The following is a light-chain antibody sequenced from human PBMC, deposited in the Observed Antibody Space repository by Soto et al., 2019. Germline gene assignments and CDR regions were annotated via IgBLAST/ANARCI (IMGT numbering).Light chain of an antibody. CDR1: QSISTW. V-gene: IGKV1-5*03. Sequence: DIQMTQSPSTLSASVGDRVTITCRASQSISTWLAWYQQKPGKAPKLLIYKASSLESGVSSRFSGSGSGTHFTLTINNLQPEDFATYYCQQYESFPLTFGGGTRVEIK. J-gene: IGKJ4*01. CDR3: QQYESFPLT. CDR2: KAS.